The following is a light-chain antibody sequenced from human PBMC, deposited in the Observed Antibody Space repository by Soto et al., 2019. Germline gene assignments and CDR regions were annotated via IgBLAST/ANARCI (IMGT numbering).Light chain of an antibody. CDR2: EAS. CDR3: QRYNTYSRT. V-gene: IGKV1-5*03. J-gene: IGKJ1*01. CDR1: QSISTW. Sequence: DIQMTQSPSTLSASLGDRVTITCRASQSISTWLVWYQQKPGKAPKLLIYEASSLQSGVPSRFSGSGSGTEFSLTISSLQPDDFATYYYQRYNTYSRTFGQGTKVEIK.